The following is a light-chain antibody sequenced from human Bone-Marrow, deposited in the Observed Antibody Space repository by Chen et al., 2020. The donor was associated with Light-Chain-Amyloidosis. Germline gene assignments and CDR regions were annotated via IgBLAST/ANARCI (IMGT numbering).Light chain of an antibody. V-gene: IGLV3-21*02. CDR1: NIGSTS. CDR3: QVWDRSSDRPV. Sequence: SYVLTQPSSVSVAPGQTATIACGGNNIGSTSVHWYQPTPGQAPLLVVYDDSDRPSGIPERLSGSNSGNTATLTISRVEAGDGADYYCQVWDRSSDRPVFGGGTKLTVL. J-gene: IGLJ3*02. CDR2: DDS.